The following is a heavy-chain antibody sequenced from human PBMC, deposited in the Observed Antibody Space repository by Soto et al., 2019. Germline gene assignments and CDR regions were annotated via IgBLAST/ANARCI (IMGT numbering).Heavy chain of an antibody. Sequence: GASVKVSCKASGYTFTSYYMHWVRQAPGQGLEWMGIINPSGGSTSYAQKFQGRVTMTRDTSTSTVYMELSSLRSEDTAVYYCARDYYDSSGYQNPLYGMDVWGQGTTVTVSS. CDR2: INPSGGST. CDR1: GYTFTSYY. CDR3: ARDYYDSSGYQNPLYGMDV. J-gene: IGHJ6*02. D-gene: IGHD3-22*01. V-gene: IGHV1-46*01.